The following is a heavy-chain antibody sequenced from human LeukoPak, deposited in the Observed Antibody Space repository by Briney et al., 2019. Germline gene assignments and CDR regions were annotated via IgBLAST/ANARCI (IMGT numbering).Heavy chain of an antibody. CDR1: GGSFSGYY. J-gene: IGHJ4*02. Sequence: SETLSLTCAVYGGSFSGYYWSWIRQPPGKGLEWIGEINHSGSTNYNPSLKSRVTISVDTSKNQFSLKLSSVTAADTAAYYCARETTAYSNSRKFDYWGQGTLVTVSS. CDR2: INHSGST. CDR3: ARETTAYSNSRKFDY. V-gene: IGHV4-34*01. D-gene: IGHD6-6*01.